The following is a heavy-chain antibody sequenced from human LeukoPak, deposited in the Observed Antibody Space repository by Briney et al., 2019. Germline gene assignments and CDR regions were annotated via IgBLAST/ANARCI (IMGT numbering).Heavy chain of an antibody. CDR3: AKDRTPSSGWYLSYFDY. J-gene: IGHJ4*02. CDR1: GFTFSSYA. V-gene: IGHV3-23*01. D-gene: IGHD6-19*01. Sequence: GGSLRPSCAASGFTFSSYAMSWVRQAPGKGLEWVSAISGSGGSTYYADSVKGRFTISRDNSKNTLYLQMNSLRAEDTAVYYCAKDRTPSSGWYLSYFDYWGQGTLVTVSS. CDR2: ISGSGGST.